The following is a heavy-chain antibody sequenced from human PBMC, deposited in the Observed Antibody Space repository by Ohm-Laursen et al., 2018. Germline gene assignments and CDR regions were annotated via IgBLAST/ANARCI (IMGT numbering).Heavy chain of an antibody. V-gene: IGHV3-23*01. CDR2: TSGSGGFT. CDR3: ARSIKDYGDYG. D-gene: IGHD4-17*01. CDR1: GFSFSSYA. J-gene: IGHJ4*02. Sequence: SLRLSCAASGFSFSSYAMNWVRQAPGKGLEWVSATSGSGGFTYYADSVKGRFTISRDNSKNTLYLQMNSLRAEDTAVYYCARSIKDYGDYGWGQGTLVTVSS.